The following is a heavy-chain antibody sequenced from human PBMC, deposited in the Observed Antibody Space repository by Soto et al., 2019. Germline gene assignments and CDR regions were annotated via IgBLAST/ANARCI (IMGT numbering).Heavy chain of an antibody. D-gene: IGHD3-10*01. CDR2: INHGGGN. CDR3: ARHPNYYYGSGSSYYYYYYGMDV. V-gene: IGHV4-34*01. CDR1: GGSFSGHF. J-gene: IGHJ6*02. Sequence: PEETLSLTCAVEGGSFSGHFWSWIRQPPGKGLEWIGEINHGGGNNYNPSLKSRLTMSVDTIKSRFSLKLSSVTAADTAVYYCARHPNYYYGSGSSYYYYYYGMDVWGQGTTVTVSS.